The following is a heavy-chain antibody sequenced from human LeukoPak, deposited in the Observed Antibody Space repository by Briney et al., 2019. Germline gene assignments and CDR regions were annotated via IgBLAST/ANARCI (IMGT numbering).Heavy chain of an antibody. Sequence: ASVKISCKASGGTFSSYGISWVRQAPGQGLEWMGWISAYNGNTNYAQKLQDRVTMTTDTYTSTAYMELRSLRSDDTAVYYCARAGDSSRLSLIDYWGQGTLVTVSS. J-gene: IGHJ4*02. V-gene: IGHV1-18*01. CDR3: ARAGDSSRLSLIDY. D-gene: IGHD6-13*01. CDR2: ISAYNGNT. CDR1: GGTFSSYG.